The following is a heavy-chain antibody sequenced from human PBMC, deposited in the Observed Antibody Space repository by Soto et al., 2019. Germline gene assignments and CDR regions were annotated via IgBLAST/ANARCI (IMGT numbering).Heavy chain of an antibody. CDR2: IYHSGST. J-gene: IGHJ1*01. V-gene: IGHV4-4*02. CDR3: ASRAGNRPF. Sequence: QVQLQESGPGLVEPSGTLSLTCAVSGGSISTYNWWSWVRQPPGKGLQWIGEIYHSGSTNYSPSLESRGTIAVDKSKNQFSLRLRSVTAADTAVYYCASRAGNRPFWGQGTLVTVSS. CDR1: GGSISTYNW.